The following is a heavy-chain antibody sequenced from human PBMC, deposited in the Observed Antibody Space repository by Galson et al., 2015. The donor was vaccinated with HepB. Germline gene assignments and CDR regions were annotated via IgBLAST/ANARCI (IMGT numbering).Heavy chain of an antibody. V-gene: IGHV3-15*07. CDR3: TTDDLTITIFGNYYYYMDV. CDR1: GFTFSNAW. Sequence: SLRLSCAASGFTFSNAWMNWVRQAPGKGLEWVGRIKSKTDGGTTDYAAPVKGRFTISRDDSKNTLYLQMNSLKTEDTAVYYCTTDDLTITIFGNYYYYMDVWGKGTTVTVSS. D-gene: IGHD3-3*01. CDR2: IKSKTDGGTT. J-gene: IGHJ6*03.